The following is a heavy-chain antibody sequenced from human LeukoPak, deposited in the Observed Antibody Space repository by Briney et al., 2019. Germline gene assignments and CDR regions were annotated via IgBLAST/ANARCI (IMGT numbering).Heavy chain of an antibody. CDR3: AKGYDFWSGNGMDV. V-gene: IGHV3-23*01. CDR2: ISGGGGST. Sequence: GGSLRLSCAASGFTFSSYAMSWVRQAPGKGLEWVSAISGGGGSTYYADSVKGRFTISRDNSESTLYLQMNSLRAEDTAAYYCAKGYDFWSGNGMDVWGQGTTVTVSS. J-gene: IGHJ6*02. CDR1: GFTFSSYA. D-gene: IGHD3-3*01.